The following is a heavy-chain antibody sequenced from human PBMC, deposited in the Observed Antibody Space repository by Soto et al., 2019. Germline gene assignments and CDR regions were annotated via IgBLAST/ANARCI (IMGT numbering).Heavy chain of an antibody. CDR1: GGSISSSGYY. CDR2: LYYSGNT. D-gene: IGHD5-12*01. V-gene: IGHV4-39*01. CDR3: ASKTWLQPMDV. Sequence: SETLSLTCTVSGGSISSSGYYWGWIRQPPGKGLEWVGSLYYSGNTYYNPSLKSRVTMSIDTSKSQFSLQLRSLTAADTAVYYCASKTWLQPMDVWGQGTTVTVSS. J-gene: IGHJ6*02.